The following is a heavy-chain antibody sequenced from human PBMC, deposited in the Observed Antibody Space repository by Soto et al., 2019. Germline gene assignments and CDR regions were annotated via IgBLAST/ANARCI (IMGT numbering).Heavy chain of an antibody. D-gene: IGHD2-8*01. CDR2: IIPIFGTA. CDR1: GGSLSSYA. V-gene: IGHV1-69*13. J-gene: IGHJ4*02. CDR3: ALGSKYCTNGVCYYYFDY. Sequence: SVTFSCQASGGSLSSYAIVLVRQAPGQGLEWMGGIIPIFGTANYAQKFQGRVTITADESTSTAYMELSSLRSEDTAVYYCALGSKYCTNGVCYYYFDYWGQGTLVNVSA.